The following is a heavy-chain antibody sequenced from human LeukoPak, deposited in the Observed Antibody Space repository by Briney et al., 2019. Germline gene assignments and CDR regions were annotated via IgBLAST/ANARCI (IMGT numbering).Heavy chain of an antibody. CDR3: AREVIAAKNWFDP. D-gene: IGHD6-13*01. CDR2: INPNSGGT. J-gene: IGHJ5*02. CDR1: GYTFTGYY. Sequence: ASVKVSCKASGYTFTGYYMHWVRQAPGQGLEWMGWINPNSGGTNYAQKFQGRVTMTRDTSISTAYMELSRLRSDDTAVYYCAREVIAAKNWFDPWGQGTLVTVSS. V-gene: IGHV1-2*02.